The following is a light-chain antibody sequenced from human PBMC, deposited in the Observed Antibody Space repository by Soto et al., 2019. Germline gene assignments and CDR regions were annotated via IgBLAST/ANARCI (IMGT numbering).Light chain of an antibody. CDR1: QSLSNTY. J-gene: IGKJ1*01. Sequence: EILLTQSPGTLSLSPGERATLSCRTSQSLSNTYLAWYQQKPGQAPRLLIFDASTWATGIPDRFSGSGSGTDFTLTISRLEPEDFAVYYCQLYGVSPKTFGQGTNVEVK. V-gene: IGKV3-20*01. CDR2: DAS. CDR3: QLYGVSPKT.